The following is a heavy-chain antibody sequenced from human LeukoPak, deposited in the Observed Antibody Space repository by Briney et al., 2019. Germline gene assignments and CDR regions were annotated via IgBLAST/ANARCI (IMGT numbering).Heavy chain of an antibody. V-gene: IGHV3-53*01. J-gene: IGHJ4*02. CDR2: IYSGGTT. CDR1: GFTYSSKY. D-gene: IGHD1-26*01. CDR3: EREGSGTYSFDF. Sequence: PGGSLRLSCAASGFTYSSKYRSWARQAPGKGLEWVSGIYSGGTTYYADSVKGRFTISRDNSKNMLYLQMNSLRAEDTALYYCEREGSGTYSFDFWGQGTLVTVSS.